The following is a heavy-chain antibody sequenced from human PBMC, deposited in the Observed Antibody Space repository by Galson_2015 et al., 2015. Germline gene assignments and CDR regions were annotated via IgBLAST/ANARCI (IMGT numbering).Heavy chain of an antibody. D-gene: IGHD4-23*01. V-gene: IGHV3-23*01. CDR2: VTGSGFST. CDR3: AKDKAPGGCPMGPNSNSNP. Sequence: SLRLSCAASGFTFTNYAMSWVRQAPGKGLEWVSAVTGSGFSTYYADSVKGRFTISRDNSKNTLYLQMNSLRAEDTAVYYCAKDKAPGGCPMGPNSNSNPGGRGTL. CDR1: GFTFTNYA. J-gene: IGHJ1*01.